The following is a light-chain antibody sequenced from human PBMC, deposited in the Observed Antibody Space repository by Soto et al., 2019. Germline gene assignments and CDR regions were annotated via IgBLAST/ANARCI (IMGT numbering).Light chain of an antibody. Sequence: DIQMTHSPSSLCASVGDRVAITXXASQSISTCLNWYQQKPGKAPRVXIYAASSLESGVPSRFSGSGAGTDFTLTISSLQPEDFATYYCQQSHSTPITFGQGTRLEIK. J-gene: IGKJ5*01. CDR1: QSISTC. CDR3: QQSHSTPIT. V-gene: IGKV1-39*01. CDR2: AAS.